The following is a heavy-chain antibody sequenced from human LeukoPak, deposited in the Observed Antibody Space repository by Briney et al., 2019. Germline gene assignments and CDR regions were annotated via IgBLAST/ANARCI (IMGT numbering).Heavy chain of an antibody. Sequence: PTGGPLRLSCAASGFTFSSYTMSWVRQAPGKGLEWVSGISGSGGVTYHADSVKGRFTISRDNSKNTLYLQMNSLRAEDTAIYYCAKDREDLRYGDYASDFWGQGTLVTVSS. D-gene: IGHD4-17*01. J-gene: IGHJ4*02. CDR1: GFTFSSYT. CDR2: ISGSGGVT. CDR3: AKDREDLRYGDYASDF. V-gene: IGHV3-23*01.